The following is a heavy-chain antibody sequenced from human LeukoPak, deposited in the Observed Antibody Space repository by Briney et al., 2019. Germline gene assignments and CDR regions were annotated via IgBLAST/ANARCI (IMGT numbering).Heavy chain of an antibody. CDR2: INHSGST. CDR1: GGSFSGYY. D-gene: IGHD1-26*01. J-gene: IGHJ4*02. Sequence: NPSETLSLTCAVYGGSFSGYYWSWIRQPPGKGLEWIGEINHSGSTNYNPSLKSRVTISVDTSKNQFSPKLSSVTAADTAVYYCARAYSGSYSPDYWGQGTLVTVSS. CDR3: ARAYSGSYSPDY. V-gene: IGHV4-34*01.